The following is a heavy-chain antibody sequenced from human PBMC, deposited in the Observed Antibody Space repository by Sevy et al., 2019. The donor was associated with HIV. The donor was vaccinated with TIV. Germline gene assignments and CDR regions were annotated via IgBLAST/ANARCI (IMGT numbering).Heavy chain of an antibody. V-gene: IGHV3-33*01. CDR3: ARDLEFYDYGDYGPAFTPDY. CDR1: GFTFNSYG. D-gene: IGHD4-17*01. J-gene: IGHJ4*02. CDR2: IWYDGSNK. Sequence: GGSLRLSCATSGFTFNSYGMHSVRQAPGKGLEWVALIWYDGSNKYYADSVKGRFTISSDIVKNTLHLQMNSLRAEDTAVYYCARDLEFYDYGDYGPAFTPDYWGQGTLVTVSS.